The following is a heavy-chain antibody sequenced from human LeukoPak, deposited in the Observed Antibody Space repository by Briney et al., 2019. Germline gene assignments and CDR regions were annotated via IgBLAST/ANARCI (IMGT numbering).Heavy chain of an antibody. CDR2: ISYDGSNK. CDR3: ARPSTLDGYPTVDY. CDR1: GFTFSSYA. V-gene: IGHV3-30-3*01. D-gene: IGHD2-21*01. Sequence: GGSLRLSCAASGFTFSSYAMHWVRQAPGKGLEWVAVISYDGSNKYYADSVKGRFTISRDNSKNTLYLQMNSLRAEDTAVYYCARPSTLDGYPTVDYWGQGTLVTVSS. J-gene: IGHJ4*02.